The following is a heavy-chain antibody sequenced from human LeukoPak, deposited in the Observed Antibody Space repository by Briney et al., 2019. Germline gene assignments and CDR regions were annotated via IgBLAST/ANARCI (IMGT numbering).Heavy chain of an antibody. J-gene: IGHJ6*02. CDR2: MNPNSDNT. V-gene: IGHV1-8*01. CDR1: GYTFTSYD. D-gene: IGHD2-2*02. Sequence: ASVKVSCKVSGYTFTSYDINWVRQATGQGLEWMGWMNPNSDNTGYAQKFQGRVTMTRNTSISTAYMELSSLRSEDTAVYYCAREPDIVVVPAAIHPNYYYYYGMDVWGQGTTVTVSS. CDR3: AREPDIVVVPAAIHPNYYYYYGMDV.